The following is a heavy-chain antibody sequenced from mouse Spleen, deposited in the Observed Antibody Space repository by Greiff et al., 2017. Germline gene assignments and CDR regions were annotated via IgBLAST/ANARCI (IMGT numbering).Heavy chain of an antibody. CDR1: GYSFTDYN. CDR3: AREGNYGYDFYWYFDV. D-gene: IGHD1-2*01. CDR2: INPNYGTT. Sequence: VHVKQSGPELVKPGASVKISCKASGYSFTDYNMNWVKQSNGKSLEWIGVINPNYGTTSYNQKFKGKATLTVDQSSSTAYMQLNSLTSEDSAVYYCAREGNYGYDFYWYFDVWGAGTTVTVSS. J-gene: IGHJ1*01. V-gene: IGHV1-39*01.